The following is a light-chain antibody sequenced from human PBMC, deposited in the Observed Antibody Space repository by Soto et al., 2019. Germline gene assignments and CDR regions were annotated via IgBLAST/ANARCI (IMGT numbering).Light chain of an antibody. CDR3: QQYYTTPWT. Sequence: IEVTQSPSSLAASLGDRVTITCRASQTIGTYVNWYRQKSGAAPELLIYDASTLQSGVPSRFRGGASGTDFTLTISSLQAEDVAVYYCQQYYTTPWTFGQGTKVDIK. CDR2: DAS. J-gene: IGKJ1*01. V-gene: IGKV1-39*01. CDR1: QTIGTY.